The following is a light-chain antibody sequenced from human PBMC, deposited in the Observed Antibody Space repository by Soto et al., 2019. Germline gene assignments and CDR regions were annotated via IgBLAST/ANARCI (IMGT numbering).Light chain of an antibody. CDR1: QSFSSSY. J-gene: IGKJ1*01. CDR2: GAS. V-gene: IGKV3-20*01. CDR3: QQYNSYST. Sequence: NELPQSPCTLSLTPGVSAPLSCRASQSFSSSYLAWYQQKPGQAPRLLIYGASSRATGIPDRFSGSGSGTEFTLTISSLQPDDFATYYCQQYNSYSTFGQGTKVDI.